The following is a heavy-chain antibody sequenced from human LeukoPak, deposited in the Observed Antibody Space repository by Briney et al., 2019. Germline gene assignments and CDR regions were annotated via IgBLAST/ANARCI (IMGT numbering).Heavy chain of an antibody. Sequence: GRSLRLSCEVSGFTFTSYGMHWVRQAPGKGLEWVADIWYDGSSKYYADSVKGRFTISRDNSKNTVFLQMTSLRADDTAVYYCARAYSGYSSRGFDYWGQGTLVSVSS. J-gene: IGHJ4*02. CDR1: GFTFTSYG. V-gene: IGHV3-33*01. CDR2: IWYDGSSK. D-gene: IGHD5-12*01. CDR3: ARAYSGYSSRGFDY.